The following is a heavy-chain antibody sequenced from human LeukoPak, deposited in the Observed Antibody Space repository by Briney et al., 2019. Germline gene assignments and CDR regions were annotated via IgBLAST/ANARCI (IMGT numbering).Heavy chain of an antibody. V-gene: IGHV3-23*01. CDR2: ISGSGGST. J-gene: IGHJ4*02. Sequence: HTGGSLRLSCAASGFTFSTYAMSWVRQAPGKGLEWVSAISGSGGSTYYADSVKCRFTISRDNSKNTLYLQMNSLRAEDTSIYFCAKALEQETVIALDSWGQGTLVTVSS. CDR3: AKALEQETVIALDS. CDR1: GFTFSTYA. D-gene: IGHD6-13*01.